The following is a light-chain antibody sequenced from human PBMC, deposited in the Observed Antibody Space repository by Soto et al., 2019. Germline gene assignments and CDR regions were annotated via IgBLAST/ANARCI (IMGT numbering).Light chain of an antibody. CDR3: TSYRGSNAWV. Sequence: QSALTQPASVSGSPGQSITISCTGTSSDIGGYDYVSWYQHHPGKAPKFIIYGVTNRPSGVSHRFSGSKSANTASLTISGLQAEDEADYYCTSYRGSNAWVFGGGTQLTVL. V-gene: IGLV2-14*01. J-gene: IGLJ3*02. CDR1: SSDIGGYDY. CDR2: GVT.